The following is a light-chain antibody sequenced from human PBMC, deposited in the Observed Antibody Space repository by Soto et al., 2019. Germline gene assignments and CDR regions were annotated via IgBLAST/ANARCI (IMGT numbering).Light chain of an antibody. V-gene: IGKV3-20*01. Sequence: EIVLTQSPGTLSLSPGDRATLSCRASQSVSSTYLAWYQQKPGQAPKLLIFGASRRAIGIPDRFSGSGSGTHFTLTVSRLEPEDFAVYYCQQYSGSLSLTFGGGTKVEIK. CDR2: GAS. CDR3: QQYSGSLSLT. CDR1: QSVSSTY. J-gene: IGKJ4*01.